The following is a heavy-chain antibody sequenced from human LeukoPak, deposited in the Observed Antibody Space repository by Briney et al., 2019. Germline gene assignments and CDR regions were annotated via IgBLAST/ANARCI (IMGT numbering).Heavy chain of an antibody. V-gene: IGHV3-23*01. J-gene: IGHJ4*02. CDR3: ARAGARSSDRWWYDY. D-gene: IGHD2-15*01. Sequence: GGSLRLSCAASGFTFSSNGMSWVRQAPGRGLEWVSVISGSGGSPDYTDSVKGRFTISRDNSKNTLYLQMNSLRAEDTAVYYCARAGARSSDRWWYDYWGQGTLVTVSS. CDR2: ISGSGGSP. CDR1: GFTFSSNG.